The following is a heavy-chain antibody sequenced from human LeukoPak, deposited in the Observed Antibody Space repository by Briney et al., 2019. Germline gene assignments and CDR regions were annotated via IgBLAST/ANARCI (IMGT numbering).Heavy chain of an antibody. Sequence: GGPLRLSCVASGFTFSNYGMHWVRQAPGMGLEWVAVIWYDGSNKNYRDSVRGRFTISRDNFKNTLYLEMNSLGAEDTAVYYCATARNNYDYSGFSALDSWGQGTLVTVAS. CDR2: IWYDGSNK. CDR3: ATARNNYDYSGFSALDS. J-gene: IGHJ4*02. D-gene: IGHD3-22*01. CDR1: GFTFSNYG. V-gene: IGHV3-33*01.